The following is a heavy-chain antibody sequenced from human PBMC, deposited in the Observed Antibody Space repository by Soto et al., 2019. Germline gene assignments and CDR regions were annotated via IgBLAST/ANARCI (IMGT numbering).Heavy chain of an antibody. CDR1: GGSISSYY. Sequence: SATLSLTCTVSGGSISSYYWSWIRQPPGKGLEWIGYIYYSGSTNYNPSLKSRVTRSVDTSKNQFSLKLSSVTAADTDVYYCAREDRDAFDIWGQGTMVTVSS. CDR3: AREDRDAFDI. CDR2: IYYSGST. V-gene: IGHV4-59*01. J-gene: IGHJ3*02.